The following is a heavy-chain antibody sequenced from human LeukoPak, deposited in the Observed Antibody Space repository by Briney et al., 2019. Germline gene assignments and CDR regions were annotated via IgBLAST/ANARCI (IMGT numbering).Heavy chain of an antibody. D-gene: IGHD6-19*01. J-gene: IGHJ2*01. V-gene: IGHV4-4*02. CDR2: IYHSGST. Sequence: SETLSLTCAVSGGSISSSNWWIWLRQPPGKGLEWIGEIYHSGSTNYNPSLKSRVTISVDKSKNQFSLKLSSVTAADTAVYYCARAIKQAVAWYFDLWGRGTLVTVSS. CDR3: ARAIKQAVAWYFDL. CDR1: GGSISSSNW.